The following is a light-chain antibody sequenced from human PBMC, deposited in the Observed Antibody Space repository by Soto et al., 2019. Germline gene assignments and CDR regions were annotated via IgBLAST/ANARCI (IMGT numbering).Light chain of an antibody. V-gene: IGLV2-14*01. Sequence: QSVLTQPASVSGSPGQSITISCTGTSSDVGGLNYVSWYQHHPGNAPKLIIYEVNHRPSGVSDRFSASKSDNTASLTISGLQTEDEADYYCSSCTISSTWVFGGGTKLTVL. CDR3: SSCTISSTWV. CDR2: EVN. J-gene: IGLJ3*02. CDR1: SSDVGGLNY.